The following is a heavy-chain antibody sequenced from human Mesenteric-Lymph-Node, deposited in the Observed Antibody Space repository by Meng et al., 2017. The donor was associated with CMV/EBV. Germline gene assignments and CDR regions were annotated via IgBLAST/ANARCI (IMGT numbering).Heavy chain of an antibody. CDR3: ARGPYSGYVASNWFDP. J-gene: IGHJ5*02. CDR1: GYTFTSYN. D-gene: IGHD5-12*01. CDR2: IIPILGIA. V-gene: IGHV1-69*02. Sequence: SVKVSCKASGYTFTSYNIDWVRQAPGQGLEWMGRIIPILGIANYAQKFQGRVTITADKSTSTAYMELSSLRSEDTAVYYCARGPYSGYVASNWFDPWGQGTLVTVSS.